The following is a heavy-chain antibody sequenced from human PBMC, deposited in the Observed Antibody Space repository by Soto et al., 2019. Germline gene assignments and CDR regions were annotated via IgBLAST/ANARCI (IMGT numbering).Heavy chain of an antibody. CDR1: GFTFSSYA. D-gene: IGHD3-22*01. CDR3: ASYYSDSSGYVYYYGMDV. CDR2: ISGSGGST. V-gene: IGHV3-23*01. Sequence: PGGSLRLSCAASGFTFSSYAMSWVRQAPGKGLEWVSAISGSGGSTYYADSVKGRFTISRDNSKNTLYLQMNSLRAEDTAVYYCASYYSDSSGYVYYYGMDVWGQGTTVTVSS. J-gene: IGHJ6*02.